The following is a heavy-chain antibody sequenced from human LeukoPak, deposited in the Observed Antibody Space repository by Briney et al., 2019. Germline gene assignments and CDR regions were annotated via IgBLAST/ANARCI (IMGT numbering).Heavy chain of an antibody. J-gene: IGHJ4*02. CDR2: IKQDGSEK. CDR1: GFTFSSYW. V-gene: IGHV3-7*05. Sequence: GGSLRLSCAASGFTFSSYWMSWVRQAPGKGLEWVANIKQDGSEKYYVDSVKGRFTISRDNAKNSLYLQMNSLRAEDTAVCYCARLLLWFGEYYFDYWGQGTLVTVSS. CDR3: ARLLLWFGEYYFDY. D-gene: IGHD3-10*01.